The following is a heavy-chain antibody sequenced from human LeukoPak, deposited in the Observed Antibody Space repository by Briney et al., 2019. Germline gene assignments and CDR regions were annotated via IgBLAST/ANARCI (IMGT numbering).Heavy chain of an antibody. J-gene: IGHJ3*02. CDR3: ARHRRDLPIVVVPVNAFDI. CDR1: GGSISSSSYY. D-gene: IGHD2-2*01. V-gene: IGHV4-39*01. Sequence: SETLSLTCTVSGGSISSSSYYWGWIRQPPGKGLEWIGSIYYSGSTYYNPSLKSRVTISVDTSKNQFSLKLSSVTAADTAVYYCARHRRDLPIVVVPVNAFDIWGHGTMVTVSS. CDR2: IYYSGST.